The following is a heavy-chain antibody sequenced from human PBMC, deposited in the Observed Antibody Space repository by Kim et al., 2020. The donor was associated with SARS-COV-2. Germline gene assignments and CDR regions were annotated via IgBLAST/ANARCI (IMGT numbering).Heavy chain of an antibody. V-gene: IGHV1-69*13. CDR3: ARPSGGHNWNDGGVYYYYYGMDV. Sequence: SVKVSCKASGGTFSSYAISWVRQAPGQGLEWMGGIIPIFGTANYAQKFQGRVTITADESTSTAYMELSSLRSEDTAVYYCARPSGGHNWNDGGVYYYYYGMDVWGQGTTVTVSS. J-gene: IGHJ6*02. D-gene: IGHD1-20*01. CDR2: IIPIFGTA. CDR1: GGTFSSYA.